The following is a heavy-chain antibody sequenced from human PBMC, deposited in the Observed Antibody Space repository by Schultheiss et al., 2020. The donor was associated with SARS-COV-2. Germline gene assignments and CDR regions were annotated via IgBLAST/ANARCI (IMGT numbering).Heavy chain of an antibody. J-gene: IGHJ5*02. V-gene: IGHV4-59*12. D-gene: IGHD4-17*01. CDR2: IYYSGST. CDR1: GGSISSYY. CDR3: ARVLSRLRYNWFDP. Sequence: SETLSLTCTVSGGSISSYYWSWIRQPPGKGLEWIGYIYYSGSTYYNPSLKSLVTISVDTSKNQFSLKLSSVTAADTAVYYCARVLSRLRYNWFDPWGQGTLVTVSS.